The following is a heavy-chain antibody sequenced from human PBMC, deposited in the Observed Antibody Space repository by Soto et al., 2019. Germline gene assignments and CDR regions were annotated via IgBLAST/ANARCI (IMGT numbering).Heavy chain of an antibody. V-gene: IGHV1-69*01. D-gene: IGHD1-26*01. Sequence: QVQLVQSGAEVKKPGSSVKVSCKASGGTFSTYAITWVRQAPGQGLEWLGGIISIFGTTDYARKFQGRVTITAAESTSTVFIELSSLTSEDTAVYYCARGVGAYYFDYWGQGTLVTVSS. CDR3: ARGVGAYYFDY. CDR2: IISIFGTT. CDR1: GGTFSTYA. J-gene: IGHJ4*02.